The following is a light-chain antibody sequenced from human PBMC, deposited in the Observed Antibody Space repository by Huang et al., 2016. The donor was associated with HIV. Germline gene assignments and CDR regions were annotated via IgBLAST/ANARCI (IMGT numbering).Light chain of an antibody. V-gene: IGKV3-11*01. CDR1: QSVGSY. CDR2: DTS. Sequence: EVMLTQSPSILSLSLGGTGTISCKASQSVGSYVAWYQQRPGQSPRLLLYDTSNRACGIPTRFSGSGSGTDFTLTISGLESGDLGVFYCQQRSTWPLTFGGGTKVA. J-gene: IGKJ4*01. CDR3: QQRSTWPLT.